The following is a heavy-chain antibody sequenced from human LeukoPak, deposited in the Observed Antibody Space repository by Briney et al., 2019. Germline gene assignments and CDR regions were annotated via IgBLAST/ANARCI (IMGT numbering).Heavy chain of an antibody. V-gene: IGHV3-11*01. CDR3: ARDLGSSTVTTAFDY. D-gene: IGHD4-17*01. J-gene: IGHJ4*02. Sequence: GGSLRLSRAASGFIFNDYYMSWIRQAPGKGLEWLSYISRTGNTIYYRDSVKGRFTISRDNANNLLHLQMDNLRAEDTAVYYCARDLGSSTVTTAFDYWGQGTLVTVSS. CDR1: GFIFNDYY. CDR2: ISRTGNTI.